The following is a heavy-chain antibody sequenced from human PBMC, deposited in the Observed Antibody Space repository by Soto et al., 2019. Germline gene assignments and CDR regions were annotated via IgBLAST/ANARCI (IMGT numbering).Heavy chain of an antibody. CDR3: ARPGKWEPHLFSPPEY. CDR1: GGSISSSSYY. CDR2: IYYRGST. Sequence: QLQLQESGPGLVKPSETLSLTCTVSGGSISSSSYYWGWIRQPPGKGLEWIGSIYYRGSTYYNPSLKSPVTISLDTSKNQFSLKLRSVTAADTAVYYCARPGKWEPHLFSPPEYWGQGTLVTVSS. V-gene: IGHV4-39*01. D-gene: IGHD1-26*01. J-gene: IGHJ4*02.